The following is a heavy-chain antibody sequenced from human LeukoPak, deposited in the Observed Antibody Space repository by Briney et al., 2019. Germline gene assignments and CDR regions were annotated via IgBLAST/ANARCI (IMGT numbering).Heavy chain of an antibody. D-gene: IGHD3-16*01. J-gene: IGHJ6*03. Sequence: GASVKVSCKASGYTFTNYGISWVRQAPGQGLEWMGWISAYNGNTNYAQNLQGRVTMATDTSTSTAYMELRSLRSDDTAVYYCARTHGLGEYLDTITGYFYDYYMDVWGKGTTVTVSS. CDR2: ISAYNGNT. CDR1: GYTFTNYG. CDR3: ARTHGLGEYLDTITGYFYDYYMDV. V-gene: IGHV1-18*01.